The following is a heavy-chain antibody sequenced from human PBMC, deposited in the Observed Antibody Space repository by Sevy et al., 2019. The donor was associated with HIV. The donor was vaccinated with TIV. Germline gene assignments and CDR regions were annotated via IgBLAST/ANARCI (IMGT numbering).Heavy chain of an antibody. V-gene: IGHV3-74*01. Sequence: GGSLRLSCAAYGFTFGPYWMHWVRQAPGKGLVWVAVINGDGRTTKYAEIVKGRFTVSRDNVENTLSLQMNSLKDEDTAMYYCARVLTRGSFDPLDMWGQGTMVTVSS. J-gene: IGHJ3*02. D-gene: IGHD3-9*01. CDR2: INGDGRTT. CDR1: GFTFGPYW. CDR3: ARVLTRGSFDPLDM.